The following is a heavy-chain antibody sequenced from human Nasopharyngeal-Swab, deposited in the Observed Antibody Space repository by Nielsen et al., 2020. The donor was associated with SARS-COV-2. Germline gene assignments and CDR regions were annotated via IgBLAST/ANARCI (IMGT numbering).Heavy chain of an antibody. D-gene: IGHD3-10*01. Sequence: SVKVSCKASGGTFSSYAISWVRQAPGQGLEWMGRIIPILGIANYAQKFQGRVTITADKSTSTAYMELSSLRSEDTAVYYCAREYYYGSGYGWFDPWGQGTLITVFS. CDR3: AREYYYGSGYGWFDP. CDR1: GGTFSSYA. CDR2: IIPILGIA. J-gene: IGHJ5*02. V-gene: IGHV1-69*04.